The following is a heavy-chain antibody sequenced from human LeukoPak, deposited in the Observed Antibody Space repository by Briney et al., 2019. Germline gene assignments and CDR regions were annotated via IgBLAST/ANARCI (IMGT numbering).Heavy chain of an antibody. CDR3: ARGYKRTTVTTCHFDY. Sequence: SETLSLTCTVSGGSISSYYWSWIRQPPVKGLEWIGYVSYSGSTNYNPALKSRVTISGDSSKNQFSLKLSSVTAADTAMYYCARGYKRTTVTTCHFDYWGQGTLVTVSS. J-gene: IGHJ4*02. V-gene: IGHV4-59*01. D-gene: IGHD4-17*01. CDR1: GGSISSYY. CDR2: VSYSGST.